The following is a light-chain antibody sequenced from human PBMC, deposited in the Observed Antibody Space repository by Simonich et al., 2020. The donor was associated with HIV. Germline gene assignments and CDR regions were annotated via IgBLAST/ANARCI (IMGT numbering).Light chain of an antibody. CDR1: QSVLYSSNNKNY. CDR2: WAS. CDR3: QQYYSTPLT. J-gene: IGKJ4*01. V-gene: IGKV4-1*01. Sequence: DIVMTQSPDSLAVSLGERATINCKSSQSVLYSSNNKNYLAWYQQKPGQPPKLPIYWASTRESGVPDRFSGSGSGTDFPLTISSLQAEDVAVYYCQQYYSTPLTFGGGTKVEIK.